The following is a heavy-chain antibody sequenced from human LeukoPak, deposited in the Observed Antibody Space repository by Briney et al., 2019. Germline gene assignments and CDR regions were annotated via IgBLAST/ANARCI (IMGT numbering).Heavy chain of an antibody. V-gene: IGHV1-18*01. CDR3: ARALTSGVRGSH. J-gene: IGHJ4*02. D-gene: IGHD3-10*01. Sequence: ASVKVSCKASGYTFTSYGISWVRQAPGQGLEWMGWISAYNGNTNYAQKLQGRVTMTTDTSTSAAYMELRSLRSDDTAVYYCARALTSGVRGSHWGQGTLVTVSS. CDR2: ISAYNGNT. CDR1: GYTFTSYG.